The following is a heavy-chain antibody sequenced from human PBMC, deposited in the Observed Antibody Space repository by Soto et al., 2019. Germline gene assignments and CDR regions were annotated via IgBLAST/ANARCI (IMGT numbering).Heavy chain of an antibody. CDR1: GFSLSTSGVG. Sequence: SGPTLVNPTQTLTLTCTFSGFSLSTSGVGVGWIRQPPGKALEWLALIYWDDDKRYSPSLKSRLTITKDTSKNQVVLTMTNMDPVDTATYYCARIPRSYSGGCTYFDPWGQGTLVTVSS. V-gene: IGHV2-5*02. CDR2: IYWDDDK. CDR3: ARIPRSYSGGCTYFDP. D-gene: IGHD1-26*01. J-gene: IGHJ4*02.